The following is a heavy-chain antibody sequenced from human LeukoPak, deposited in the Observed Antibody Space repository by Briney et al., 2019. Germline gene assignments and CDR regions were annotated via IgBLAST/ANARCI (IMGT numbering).Heavy chain of an antibody. CDR3: AKNGDSSGYLDY. CDR2: ISYDGSNK. Sequence: GGSLRPSCAASGFTFSSYGMHWVRQAPGKGLEWVAVISYDGSNKYYADSVKGRFTISRDNSKNTPYLQMNSLRAEDTAVYYCAKNGDSSGYLDYWGQGTLVTVSS. V-gene: IGHV3-30*18. D-gene: IGHD3-22*01. J-gene: IGHJ4*02. CDR1: GFTFSSYG.